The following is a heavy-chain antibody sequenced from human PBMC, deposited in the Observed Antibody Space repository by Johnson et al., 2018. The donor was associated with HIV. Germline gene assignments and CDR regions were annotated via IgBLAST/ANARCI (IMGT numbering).Heavy chain of an antibody. D-gene: IGHD1-1*01. CDR1: GYTFSSYA. CDR3: ARDHEAVPGAFDI. V-gene: IGHV3-30-3*01. Sequence: QVQLVESGGGVVQPGRSLRLSCAASGYTFSSYAMHWVRQAPGKGLEWVAVISYDANNKYYADSVKGRFTISRDNSKNTLFLQMNSLRAEDTAVYYCARDHEAVPGAFDIWGQGTMVTVSS. CDR2: ISYDANNK. J-gene: IGHJ3*02.